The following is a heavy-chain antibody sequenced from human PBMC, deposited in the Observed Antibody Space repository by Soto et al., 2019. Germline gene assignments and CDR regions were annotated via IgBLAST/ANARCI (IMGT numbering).Heavy chain of an antibody. D-gene: IGHD2-21*02. CDR2: IRSKAYGGTT. CDR1: GFTFGDYA. CDR3: TRVEHIVVVTAIHDWFDP. V-gene: IGHV3-49*03. J-gene: IGHJ5*02. Sequence: GGSLRLSCTASGFTFGDYAMSWFRQAPGKGLEWVGFIRSKAYGGTTEYAASVKGRFTISRDDSKNIAYLQMNSLKTEDTAVYYCTRVEHIVVVTAIHDWFDPWGQGTLVTVSS.